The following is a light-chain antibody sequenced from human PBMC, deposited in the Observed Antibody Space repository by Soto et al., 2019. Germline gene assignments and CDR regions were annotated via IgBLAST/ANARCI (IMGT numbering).Light chain of an antibody. Sequence: DIQMTQSPSSLSASVGDRVTITCGASQSINTYLNWYQQKPGKAPKLLIFAAISLQSGVPSRFSGSGSGTDFTLTISSLQPEDFATYYCQQSYSSPITFGQGTRLEIK. CDR3: QQSYSSPIT. J-gene: IGKJ5*01. CDR2: AAI. V-gene: IGKV1-39*01. CDR1: QSINTY.